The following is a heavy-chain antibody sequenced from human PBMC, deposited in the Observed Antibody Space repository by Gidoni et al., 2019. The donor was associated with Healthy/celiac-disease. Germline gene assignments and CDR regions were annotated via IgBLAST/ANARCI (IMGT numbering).Heavy chain of an antibody. CDR3: ARGVGTYLDY. CDR2: INWNGGST. V-gene: IGHV3-20*01. Sequence: EVQLVESGGGVVRPGGSLSLSCAASGFTFDDYGMSWVRQAPGKGLEWVSGINWNGGSTGYADSVKVRFTISRDNAKNSLYLQMNRRRAADTALYDCARGVGTYLDYWGQGTLVTVSS. J-gene: IGHJ4*02. CDR1: GFTFDDYG. D-gene: IGHD6-13*01.